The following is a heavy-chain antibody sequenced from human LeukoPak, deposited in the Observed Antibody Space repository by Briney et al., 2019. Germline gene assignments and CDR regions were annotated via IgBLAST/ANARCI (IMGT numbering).Heavy chain of an antibody. CDR2: ISSSSSYI. J-gene: IGHJ3*01. D-gene: IGHD6-19*01. CDR3: AKDRSSGWHDAFDV. V-gene: IGHV3-21*04. Sequence: PGGSLRLSCAASGFTISRYTMNWVRQAPGKGLEWVSSISSSSSYIYYADSVKGRFTISRDNAQNSLYLQMNSLRTEDMALYFCAKDRSSGWHDAFDVWGQGTMVTVSS. CDR1: GFTISRYT.